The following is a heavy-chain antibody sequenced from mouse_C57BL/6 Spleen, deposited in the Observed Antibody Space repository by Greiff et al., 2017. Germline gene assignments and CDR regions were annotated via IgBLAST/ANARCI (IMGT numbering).Heavy chain of an antibody. CDR1: GYTFTSYW. D-gene: IGHD2-4*01. V-gene: IGHV1-64*01. Sequence: QVQLQQPGAELVKPGASVKLSCKASGYTFTSYWMHWVKQRPGQGLEWIGMIHPNSGSNNYNQKLKSKATLTVDKSSSTAYMQLSSLTSEDSAFYYCATYDYDKDYWGQGTSLTVSS. CDR2: IHPNSGSN. J-gene: IGHJ2*02. CDR3: ATYDYDKDY.